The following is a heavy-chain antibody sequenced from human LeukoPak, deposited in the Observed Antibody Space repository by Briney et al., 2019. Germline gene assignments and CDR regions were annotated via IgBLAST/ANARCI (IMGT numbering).Heavy chain of an antibody. D-gene: IGHD3-22*01. J-gene: IGHJ4*02. CDR3: ARDPRITMIVVALQGFDY. CDR1: GGTFSSYA. Sequence: ASVKVSCKASGGTFSSYAISWVRQAPGQGLEWMGGIIPIFGTANYAQKFQGRVTITTDESTSTAYMELSSLRSEDTAVYYCARDPRITMIVVALQGFDYWGQGTLVTVSS. V-gene: IGHV1-69*05. CDR2: IIPIFGTA.